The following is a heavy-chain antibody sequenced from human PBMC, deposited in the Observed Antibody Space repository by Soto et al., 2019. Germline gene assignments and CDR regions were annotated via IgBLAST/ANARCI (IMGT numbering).Heavy chain of an antibody. D-gene: IGHD3-3*01. V-gene: IGHV1-3*01. CDR1: GYTFTNYA. CDR2: INAGNGNT. Sequence: GASVKVSCTASGYTFTNYAINWVRQAPEQGLEWMGWINAGNGNTKHSQRFQGRVTITRDTSASTTYMELSSLRSEDTAVYYCARGIWSASLRPYYFDSWGQGTLVTVSS. CDR3: ARGIWSASLRPYYFDS. J-gene: IGHJ4*02.